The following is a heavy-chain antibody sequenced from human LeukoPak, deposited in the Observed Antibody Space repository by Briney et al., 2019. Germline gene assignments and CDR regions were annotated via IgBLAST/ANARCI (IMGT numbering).Heavy chain of an antibody. V-gene: IGHV4-34*01. CDR1: GGSFSGYY. Sequence: PSETLSLTCAVSGGSFSGYYWSWIRQPPGKGLEWIGEINHSGRTNYNPSLKSRVTISVDTSKNQFSLKLSSVTAADTAVYYCARDDRPIHYWGQGTLVTVSS. D-gene: IGHD3-9*01. CDR3: ARDDRPIHY. J-gene: IGHJ4*02. CDR2: INHSGRT.